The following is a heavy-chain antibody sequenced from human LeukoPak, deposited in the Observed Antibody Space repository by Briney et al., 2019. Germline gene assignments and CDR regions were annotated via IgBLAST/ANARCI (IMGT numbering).Heavy chain of an antibody. CDR2: IIPIFGTA. J-gene: IGHJ6*03. Sequence: GASVKVSCKASGGTFSSYAISWVRQAPGQGLEWMGGIIPIFGTANYAQKFQGRVTITADKSTSTAYMELSSLRFEDAAVYYCATRALSGGYDYYYYMDVWGKGTTVTVSS. CDR3: ATRALSGGYDYYYYMDV. D-gene: IGHD5-12*01. CDR1: GGTFSSYA. V-gene: IGHV1-69*06.